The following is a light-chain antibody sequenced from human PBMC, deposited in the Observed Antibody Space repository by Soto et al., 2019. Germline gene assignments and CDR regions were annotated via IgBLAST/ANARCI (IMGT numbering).Light chain of an antibody. J-gene: IGKJ4*01. Sequence: PGERATLSCSASQSVKSSYVAWYRQKPGQTPSLLIYDASTRATGVPARFSAIRCGPEFTLTINSLQSEDLAIYYCQRYNNWPLTFGGGTKLDIK. CDR2: DAS. CDR3: QRYNNWPLT. V-gene: IGKV3-15*01. CDR1: QSVKSSY.